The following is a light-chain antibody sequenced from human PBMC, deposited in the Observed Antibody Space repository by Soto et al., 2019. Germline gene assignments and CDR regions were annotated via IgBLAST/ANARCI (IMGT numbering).Light chain of an antibody. CDR3: QQRSNWPPIT. Sequence: EIVLTQSPATLSLSPGERATLSCRASQSVSSYLAWYQQKPGQAPRLLIYDASNRATGIPARFSGSGSGTDFTLTISSLEPEDFAVYYWQQRSNWPPITFGQGTRLKIK. CDR2: DAS. CDR1: QSVSSY. V-gene: IGKV3-11*01. J-gene: IGKJ5*01.